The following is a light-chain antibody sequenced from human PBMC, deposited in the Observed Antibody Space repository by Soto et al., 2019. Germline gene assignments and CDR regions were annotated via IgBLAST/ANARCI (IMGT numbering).Light chain of an antibody. CDR3: LHDSRSPST. CDR2: DAS. V-gene: IGKV1-5*01. J-gene: IGKJ1*01. Sequence: STLPPTIHVTVXLTCRASQSISNWFPWYQQKPGTAPKLLIYDASTLQSGVPSRFSGSGSGTEFTLTISSLHPDDFATYYWLHDSRSPSTFGQGAKVDIK. CDR1: QSISNW.